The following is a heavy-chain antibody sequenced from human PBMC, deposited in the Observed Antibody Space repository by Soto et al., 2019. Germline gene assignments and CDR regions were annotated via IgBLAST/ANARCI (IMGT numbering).Heavy chain of an antibody. CDR3: ARYSTIVMVNWFDP. D-gene: IGHD2-15*01. J-gene: IGHJ5*02. Sequence: PSETLSLTCAVYGGSFSGYYWSWIRQPPGKGLEWIGEINHSGSTNYNPSLKSRVTISVDTSKNQFSLKLSSVTAADTAVYYCARYSTIVMVNWFDPWGQGTLVTVSS. CDR2: INHSGST. V-gene: IGHV4-34*01. CDR1: GGSFSGYY.